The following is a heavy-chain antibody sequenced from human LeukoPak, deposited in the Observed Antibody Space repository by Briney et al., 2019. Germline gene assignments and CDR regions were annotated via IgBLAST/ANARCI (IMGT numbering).Heavy chain of an antibody. J-gene: IGHJ5*02. Sequence: SETLSLTCTVSGGSISKQYWTWVRQSAGKGLEWIGRIYGDGTITYNPSLKSRVTMSVDTSKNQFSLRLTSVTAADTAMYYCTRDSGTTGEVKFDPWGQGILVTASS. D-gene: IGHD3-10*01. CDR3: TRDSGTTGEVKFDP. CDR1: GGSISKQY. V-gene: IGHV4-4*07. CDR2: IYGDGTI.